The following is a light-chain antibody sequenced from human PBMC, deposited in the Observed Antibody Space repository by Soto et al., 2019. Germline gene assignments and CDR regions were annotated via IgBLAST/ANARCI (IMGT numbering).Light chain of an antibody. CDR2: DAS. CDR1: QTIRTY. V-gene: IGKV1-6*01. CDR3: LQDYNYPRT. J-gene: IGKJ1*01. Sequence: IQMTQSPSSLSASVGDRVTLICLASQTIRTYLNWYQQKPGKAPKPLIYDASSLHSGVPSRFSGSGSGTDFTLTISSLQPEDFATYYCLQDYNYPRTFGQGTKVDI.